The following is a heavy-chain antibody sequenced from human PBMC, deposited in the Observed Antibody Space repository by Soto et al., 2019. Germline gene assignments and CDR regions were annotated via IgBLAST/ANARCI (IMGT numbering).Heavy chain of an antibody. CDR3: AKRRGAGGHFDY. CDR2: VSIGGST. V-gene: IGHV3-23*01. J-gene: IGHJ4*02. CDR1: GFIFSSYA. D-gene: IGHD2-15*01. Sequence: GGSLRLSCAASGFIFSSYAMSWVRQAPGKGLEWVAVVSIGGSTHYADSVRGRFTISRDNSKNTLSLQMNSLTAEDTAVYFCAKRRGAGGHFDYWSQGALVTVSS.